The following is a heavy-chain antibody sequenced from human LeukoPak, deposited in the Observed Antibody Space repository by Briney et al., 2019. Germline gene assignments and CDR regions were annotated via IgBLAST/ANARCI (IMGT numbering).Heavy chain of an antibody. CDR1: GYTLTELS. Sequence: ASVKVSCKVSGYTLTELSMHWVRQAPGKGLEWMGGFDPEDGETIYAQKFQGRVTMTEDTSTDTAYMELSSLRSEDMAVYYCATRHNRVPAAILQPDYWGQGTLVTVSS. V-gene: IGHV1-24*01. J-gene: IGHJ4*02. CDR2: FDPEDGET. CDR3: ATRHNRVPAAILQPDY. D-gene: IGHD2-2*02.